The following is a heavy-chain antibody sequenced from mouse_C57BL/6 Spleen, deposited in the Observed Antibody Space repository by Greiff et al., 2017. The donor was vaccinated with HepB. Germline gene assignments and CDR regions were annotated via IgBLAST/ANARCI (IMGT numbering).Heavy chain of an antibody. D-gene: IGHD1-1*01. V-gene: IGHV3-6*01. CDR3: ASRGYGSSWGYFDV. Sequence: EVQLQESGPGLVKPSQSLSLTCSVTGYSITSGYYWNWIRQFPGNKLEWMGYISYDGSNNYNPSLKNRISITRDTSKNQFFLKLNSVTTEDTATYYGASRGYGSSWGYFDVWGTGTTVTVSS. CDR1: GYSITSGYY. CDR2: ISYDGSN. J-gene: IGHJ1*03.